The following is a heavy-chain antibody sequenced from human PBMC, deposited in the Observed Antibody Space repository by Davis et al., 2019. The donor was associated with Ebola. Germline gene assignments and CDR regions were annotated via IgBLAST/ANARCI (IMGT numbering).Heavy chain of an antibody. CDR2: ISGRGGST. V-gene: IGHV3-23*01. CDR3: ARGEKTPKYYYYYYMDV. Sequence: PGGSLRLSCAASGFTFSDYAMTWVRQAPGKGLEWVSTISGRGGSTYYADSVQGRFTISRDNSRNTLFLQMNSLRAEDTAVYYCARGEKTPKYYYYYYMDVWGKGTTVTVSS. J-gene: IGHJ6*03. CDR1: GFTFSDYA.